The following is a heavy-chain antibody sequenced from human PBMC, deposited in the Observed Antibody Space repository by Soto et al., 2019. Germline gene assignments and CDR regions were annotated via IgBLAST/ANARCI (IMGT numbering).Heavy chain of an antibody. CDR1: GGSISGYY. Sequence: SETLSLTCTVSGGSISGYYWSWIRQPTGKGLEWIGYMYNTGSTVYNPSFKSRVTISVDTSKNQFSLKLNSVIAADTAVYYCRLGSGGKVHDYWGQRSLVTVS. CDR3: RLGSGGKVHDY. CDR2: MYNTGST. D-gene: IGHD2-15*01. J-gene: IGHJ4*02. V-gene: IGHV4-59*01.